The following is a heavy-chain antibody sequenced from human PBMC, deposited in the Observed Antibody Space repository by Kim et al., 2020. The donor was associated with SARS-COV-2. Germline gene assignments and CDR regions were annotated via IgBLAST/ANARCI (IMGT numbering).Heavy chain of an antibody. CDR1: GGSISSGNSY. CDR3: ARDRVPYDSRSYPLAYYSAMDV. CDR2: IETGGST. J-gene: IGHJ6*02. D-gene: IGHD3-22*01. Sequence: SETLSLTCTVSGGSISSGNSYWSWIRQPPGKGLEWIGYIETGGSTNYNPSLKSRLTISEDTSKNQFSLKLRSVTAADTAVYYCARDRVPYDSRSYPLAYYSAMDVWGQGTTGTVSS. V-gene: IGHV4-30-4*01.